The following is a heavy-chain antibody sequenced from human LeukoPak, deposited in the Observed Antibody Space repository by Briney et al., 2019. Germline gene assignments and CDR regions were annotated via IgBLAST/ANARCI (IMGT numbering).Heavy chain of an antibody. D-gene: IGHD3-10*01. J-gene: IGHJ4*02. CDR2: IYYSGST. CDR3: ARMDLRLLPFDN. V-gene: IGHV4-59*08. Sequence: SETLSLTCTVSGGSISPYYWSWIRQPPGKGLEWIGYIYYSGSTNYNPSLKSRVTISLDTSKNQFSLKLSSVTAADTAVYYCARMDLRLLPFDNWGQGTLVTVSS. CDR1: GGSISPYY.